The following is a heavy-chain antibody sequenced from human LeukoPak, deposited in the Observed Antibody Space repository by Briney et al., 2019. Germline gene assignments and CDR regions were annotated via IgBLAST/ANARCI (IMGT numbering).Heavy chain of an antibody. D-gene: IGHD5-24*01. V-gene: IGHV1-2*06. CDR1: GYTFTGYY. Sequence: ASVKVSCKASGYTFTGYYMHWVRQAPGQGLEWMGRINPNSGGTNYAQKFQGRVTITRDTSISTAYMELSRLRSDDTAVYYCARDGRRDGYTDFDYWGQGTLVTVSS. CDR2: INPNSGGT. CDR3: ARDGRRDGYTDFDY. J-gene: IGHJ4*02.